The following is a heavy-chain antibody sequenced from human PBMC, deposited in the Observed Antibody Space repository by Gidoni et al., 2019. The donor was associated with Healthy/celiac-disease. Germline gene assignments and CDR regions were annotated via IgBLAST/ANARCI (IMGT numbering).Heavy chain of an antibody. CDR3: AREVSSRRDYYYYGMDV. J-gene: IGHJ6*02. D-gene: IGHD6-6*01. CDR2: IYSGGST. CDR1: RFPVSPTY. V-gene: IGHV3-53*01. Sequence: EVQLVESGGGLIQPGGSLRLSRAASRFPVSPTYMSWVRQAPGKGLAWLSVIYSGGSTYYADSVKGGFTISRDNSKNTLYLQMNSLRAEDTAVYYCAREVSSRRDYYYYGMDVWGQGTTVTVSS.